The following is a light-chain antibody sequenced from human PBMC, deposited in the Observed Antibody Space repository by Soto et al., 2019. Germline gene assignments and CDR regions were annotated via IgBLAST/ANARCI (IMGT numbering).Light chain of an antibody. Sequence: EIVLTQSPGTLSLSPGERATLSCRASQTITNNYLAWYQQKPDQAPRLLFYGASSRATGIPDRFSGSGSGTDFTLNISRLESEDFAVYYCQQYAGSPRTFGQGTKLEIK. CDR3: QQYAGSPRT. V-gene: IGKV3-20*01. J-gene: IGKJ2*01. CDR1: QTITNNY. CDR2: GAS.